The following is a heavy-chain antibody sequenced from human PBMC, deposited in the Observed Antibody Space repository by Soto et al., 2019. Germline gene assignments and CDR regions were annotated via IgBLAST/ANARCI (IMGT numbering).Heavy chain of an antibody. CDR2: IYHSGST. J-gene: IGHJ6*02. CDR1: GYSISSGYY. CDR3: ARSMVRGGPYYGMDV. Sequence: SETLSLTCAVSGYSISSGYYWGWIRQPPGKGLEWIGSIYHSGSTYYNPSLKSRVTISVDTSKNQFSLKLSSVTAADTAVYYCARSMVRGGPYYGMDVWGQGTTVTVSS. D-gene: IGHD3-10*01. V-gene: IGHV4-38-2*01.